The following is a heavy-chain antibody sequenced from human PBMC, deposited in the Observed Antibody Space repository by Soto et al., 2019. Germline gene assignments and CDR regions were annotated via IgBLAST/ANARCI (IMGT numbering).Heavy chain of an antibody. V-gene: IGHV1-18*01. CDR1: GYTFTTFA. D-gene: IGHD5-18*01. Sequence: QVHLVQSGAEVKKPGASVQVSCKTSGYTFTTFAITWVRQAPGQGLEWMGWINLYNGHTDYAQNFQGRVTMTTDTHTSTAYLELRSLNSDDTAVYYCARAVDTDMVPYYFDCWGQGALVPVSS. CDR3: ARAVDTDMVPYYFDC. J-gene: IGHJ4*02. CDR2: INLYNGHT.